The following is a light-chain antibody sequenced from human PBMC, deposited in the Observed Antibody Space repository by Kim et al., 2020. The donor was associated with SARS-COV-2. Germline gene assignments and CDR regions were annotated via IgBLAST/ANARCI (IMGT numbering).Light chain of an antibody. CDR3: QSYDSSLSGSV. J-gene: IGLJ3*02. CDR2: GNS. Sequence: RVTIPCTGSSSNIGAGYEVHWYQQLPGTAPKLLIYGNSNRPSGVPDRFSGSKSGTSASLAITGLQPEDEADYYCQSYDSSLSGSVFGGGTKLTVL. V-gene: IGLV1-40*01. CDR1: SSNIGAGYE.